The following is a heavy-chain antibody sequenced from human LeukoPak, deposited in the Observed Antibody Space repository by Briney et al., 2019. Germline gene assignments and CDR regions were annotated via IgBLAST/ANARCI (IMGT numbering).Heavy chain of an antibody. CDR3: ARQLYGDFVNYFDP. J-gene: IGHJ5*02. V-gene: IGHV4-39*01. CDR1: GDSISSSTDY. D-gene: IGHD4-17*01. CDR2: INYSGRT. Sequence: PSETLSLTCTVSGDSISSSTDYWGWIRQPPGGGVEWIGSINYSGRTYYKPSLKSRVTMSMDTSRNQFSLKLTSVTAADTAVYYCARQLYGDFVNYFDPWGQGTLVTVSS.